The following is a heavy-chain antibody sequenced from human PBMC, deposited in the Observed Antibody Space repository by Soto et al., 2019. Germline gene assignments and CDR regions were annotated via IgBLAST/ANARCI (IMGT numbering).Heavy chain of an antibody. V-gene: IGHV1-69*06. D-gene: IGHD3-22*01. CDR1: GGTFSSYA. CDR3: ASSPGYYYDSSGYRSWYFDL. Sequence: QVQLVQSGAEVKKPGSSVKVSCKASGGTFSSYAISWVRQAPGQGIEWMGGIIPIFGTANYAQKFQGRVTITADKSTSTDYMELSILRSEDKAVYYCASSPGYYYDSSGYRSWYFDLLGRGNLVPVSS. CDR2: IIPIFGTA. J-gene: IGHJ2*01.